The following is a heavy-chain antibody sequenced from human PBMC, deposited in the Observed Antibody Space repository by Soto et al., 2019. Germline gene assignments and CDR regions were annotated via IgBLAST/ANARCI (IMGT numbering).Heavy chain of an antibody. D-gene: IGHD5-12*01. J-gene: IGHJ5*02. CDR2: TYFRSKWYN. CDR3: AKGDNLGPKTGYAFDP. Sequence: NWIRQSPSRGLEWLGRTYFRSKWYNDYAVSVKSRIIINPDTSNNQFSLQLNSVTPEETAVYFCAKGDNLGPKTGYAFDPWGQGIMVTVS. V-gene: IGHV6-1*01.